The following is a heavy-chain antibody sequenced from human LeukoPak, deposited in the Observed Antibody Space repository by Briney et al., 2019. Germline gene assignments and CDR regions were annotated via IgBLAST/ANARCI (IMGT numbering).Heavy chain of an antibody. Sequence: SVKVSCKASGGTFSSYAIGWVRQAPGQGLEWMGRIIPILGIANYAQKFQGRVTITADKSTSTAYMELSSLRSEDTAVYYCARGRPYYDSSGYPDAFDIWGQGTMVTVSS. CDR2: IIPILGIA. V-gene: IGHV1-69*04. D-gene: IGHD3-22*01. J-gene: IGHJ3*02. CDR3: ARGRPYYDSSGYPDAFDI. CDR1: GGTFSSYA.